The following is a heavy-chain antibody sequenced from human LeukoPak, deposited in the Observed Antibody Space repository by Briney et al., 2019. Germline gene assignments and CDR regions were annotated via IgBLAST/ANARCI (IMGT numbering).Heavy chain of an antibody. CDR3: ARVTGYCSSTSCYAYFQH. Sequence: SETLSLTCTVSGGSIISSTYYWGWIRQPPGKGLEWIGTIHDSGSTNYNPSLKSRVTISVDTSKNQFSLKLSSVTAADTAVYYCARVTGYCSSTSCYAYFQHWGQGTLVTVSS. CDR1: GGSIISSTYY. V-gene: IGHV4-39*07. D-gene: IGHD2-2*01. CDR2: IHDSGST. J-gene: IGHJ1*01.